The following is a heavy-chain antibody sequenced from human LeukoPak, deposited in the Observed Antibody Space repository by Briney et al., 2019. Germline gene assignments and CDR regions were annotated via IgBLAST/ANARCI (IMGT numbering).Heavy chain of an antibody. V-gene: IGHV3-21*01. J-gene: IGHJ4*02. CDR2: ISSRSSYI. CDR1: GITLSSYS. D-gene: IGHD3-10*01. Sequence: PGGSLRLSCTASGITLSSYSMNWVRQAPGKGVEGVSSISSRSSYIYYGDSVKGRFTISRDNAKNSLYLQMNSLRAEDTAVYYCARGITVRGVYPDYWGQGTLVTVSS. CDR3: ARGITVRGVYPDY.